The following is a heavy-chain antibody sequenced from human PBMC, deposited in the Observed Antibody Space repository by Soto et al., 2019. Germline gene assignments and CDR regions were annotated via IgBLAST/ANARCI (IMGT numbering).Heavy chain of an antibody. V-gene: IGHV1-69*01. D-gene: IGHD3-9*01. Sequence: QVQLVQSGAEVKQPGSSVKVSCKASGGVFSNYALTWVRQAPGQGPEWVGGLVPVFGTPNYAPKFQGRVTVTADESTRTGSLELSTLTSADTAISYCARGSHYLSTGYYFDTLGHGTLVIVSS. CDR1: GGVFSNYA. CDR3: ARGSHYLSTGYYFDT. J-gene: IGHJ5*01. CDR2: LVPVFGTP.